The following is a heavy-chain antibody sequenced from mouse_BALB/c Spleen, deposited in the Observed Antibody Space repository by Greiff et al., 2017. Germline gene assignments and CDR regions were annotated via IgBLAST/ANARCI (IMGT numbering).Heavy chain of an antibody. CDR1: GYTFTSYW. CDR2: IYPSDSYT. D-gene: IGHD2-2*01. Sequence: QVQLQQPGAELVRPGASVKLSCKASGYTFTSYWINWVKQRPGQGLEWIGNIYPSDSYTNYNQKFKDKATLTVDKSSSTAYMQLSSPTSEDSAVYYCTRVRLRPDWYFDVWGEGTTVTVSA. CDR3: TRVRLRPDWYFDV. V-gene: IGHV1-69*02. J-gene: IGHJ1*01.